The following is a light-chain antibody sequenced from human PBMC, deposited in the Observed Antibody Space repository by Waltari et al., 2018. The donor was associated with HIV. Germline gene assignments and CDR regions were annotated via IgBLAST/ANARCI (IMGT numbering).Light chain of an antibody. J-gene: IGKJ1*01. V-gene: IGKV3-20*01. CDR3: QQHGSSPWT. CDR1: QSLNSSY. CDR2: VAS. Sequence: NVLTQSPGTLSLSPGERATLSCRASQSLNSSYLAWYHHKPGQAPRLLIYVASSRATGIPDRFSGSGSGTDFTLTISRLEPEDFAVYYCQQHGSSPWTFGQGTKVEIK.